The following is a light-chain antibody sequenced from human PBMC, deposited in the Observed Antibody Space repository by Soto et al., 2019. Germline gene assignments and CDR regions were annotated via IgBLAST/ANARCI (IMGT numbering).Light chain of an antibody. Sequence: DIQLTQSPSFLSASVGDKVTITCRASQAISSSLAWYQQNPGKAPKLLIYAASTLQSGVPSRFSGSGSGTEFTLTISSLQPEDFAIYYCQQLNSYPLTFGGGAKVEI. J-gene: IGKJ4*01. CDR2: AAS. V-gene: IGKV1-9*01. CDR1: QAISSS. CDR3: QQLNSYPLT.